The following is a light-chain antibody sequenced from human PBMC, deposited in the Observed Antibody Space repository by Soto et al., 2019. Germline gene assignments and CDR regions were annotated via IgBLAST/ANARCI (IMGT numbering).Light chain of an antibody. Sequence: DIQMTQYPSTLSSSEGDRVTITCRASQSISSWLAWYQQKTGKAPKLLIYDASNLESGVPSKFSGSGSGTEFTLTISSLQPDDFATYYCQQYSSYLTFGQGTKVDI. J-gene: IGKJ1*01. CDR3: QQYSSYLT. CDR1: QSISSW. V-gene: IGKV1-5*01. CDR2: DAS.